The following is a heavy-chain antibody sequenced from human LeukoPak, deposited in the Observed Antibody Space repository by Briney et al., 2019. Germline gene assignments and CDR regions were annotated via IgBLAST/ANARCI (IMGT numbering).Heavy chain of an antibody. CDR2: IFANGDIT. V-gene: IGHV3-64D*09. J-gene: IGHJ6*02. CDR3: VKSPSDGLDV. Sequence: GGSLRLSCSASGFTFSTYPMHWVRQAPGKGLEYVSTIFANGDITSYAASVKGRFTTSRDNSKNTLYLQMSSLRPEDTTVYYCVKSPSDGLDVWGQGATVTVSS. CDR1: GFTFSTYP.